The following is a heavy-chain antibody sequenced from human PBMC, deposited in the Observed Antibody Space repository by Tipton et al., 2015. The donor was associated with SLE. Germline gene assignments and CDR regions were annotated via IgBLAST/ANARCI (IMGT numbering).Heavy chain of an antibody. CDR3: ARAGGYSYGYYMDV. J-gene: IGHJ6*03. CDR1: GFTFSSYG. Sequence: SLRLSCAASGFTFSSYGMHWVRQAPGKGLEWVAVIWYDGSNKYYADSVKGRFTISRDNSKNTLYLQMNSLRAEDTAVYYCARAGGYSYGYYMDVWGKGTTVTVSS. CDR2: IWYDGSNK. D-gene: IGHD5-18*01. V-gene: IGHV3-33*01.